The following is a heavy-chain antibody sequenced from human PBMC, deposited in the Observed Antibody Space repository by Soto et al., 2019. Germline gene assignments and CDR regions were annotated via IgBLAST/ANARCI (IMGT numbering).Heavy chain of an antibody. CDR1: GFTFSSYS. D-gene: IGHD5-12*01. J-gene: IGHJ2*01. Sequence: EVQLVESGGGLVKPGGSLRLSCAASGFTFSSYSMNWVRQGSGKGLEWVSSITSSSSYIYYSDSVKGRFTISRDNAKNSLYLQMNSLRAEDTAVYYCAREGGEYSGYDLLGDFVLWGRGPLVTVSS. CDR2: ITSSSSYI. V-gene: IGHV3-21*01. CDR3: AREGGEYSGYDLLGDFVL.